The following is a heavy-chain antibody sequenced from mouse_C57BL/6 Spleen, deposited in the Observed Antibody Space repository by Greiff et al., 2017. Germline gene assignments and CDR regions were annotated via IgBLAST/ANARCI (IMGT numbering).Heavy chain of an antibody. J-gene: IGHJ2*01. CDR3: AAGGTMVTTRGY. CDR1: GYTFTSYW. CDR2: IDPSDSYT. Sequence: VQLQQPGAELVKPGASVKLSCKASGYTFTSYWMQWVKQRPGQGLEWIGEIDPSDSYTNYNQKFKGKATLTVDTSSSTAYMQLSSLTSEDSAVYYCAAGGTMVTTRGYWGQGTTLTVSS. V-gene: IGHV1-50*01. D-gene: IGHD2-2*01.